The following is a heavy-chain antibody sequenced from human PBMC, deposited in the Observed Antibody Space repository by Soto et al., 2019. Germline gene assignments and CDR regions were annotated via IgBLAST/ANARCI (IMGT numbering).Heavy chain of an antibody. CDR3: ARDTGDRRSLLAS. V-gene: IGHV4-4*08. D-gene: IGHD2-21*02. CDR1: GGSITASY. Sequence: PSETLSLTCSVSGGSITASYWSWIRQSPGKGLEWIGYIYFTGITTYSPSLESRVTISLDTPKNQFSLRLRSVTAADTAVYYCARDTGDRRSLLASWARRTLVTVSS. J-gene: IGHJ1*01. CDR2: IYFTGIT.